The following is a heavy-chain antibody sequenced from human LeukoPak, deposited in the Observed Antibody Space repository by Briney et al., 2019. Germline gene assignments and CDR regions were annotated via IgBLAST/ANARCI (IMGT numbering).Heavy chain of an antibody. J-gene: IGHJ3*01. Sequence: GGSLRLSCAASGFTFSSYSMNWVRQAPGKGLEWVSSISSSSSYIYYADSVKGRFTISRDNAKNSLYLQMNSLRAEDTAVYYCARSGDTYYYDSSSWGQGTMVTVSS. CDR1: GFTFSSYS. D-gene: IGHD3-22*01. V-gene: IGHV3-21*01. CDR3: ARSGDTYYYDSSS. CDR2: ISSSSSYI.